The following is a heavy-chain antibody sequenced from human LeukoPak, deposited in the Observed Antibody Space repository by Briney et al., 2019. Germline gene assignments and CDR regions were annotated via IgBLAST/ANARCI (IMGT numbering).Heavy chain of an antibody. CDR1: GFTFDDYA. D-gene: IGHD6-19*01. CDR3: AKGAVPIAVAAHFDY. CDR2: ISWNSGSI. J-gene: IGHJ4*02. Sequence: PGGSLRLSCAASGFTFDDYAMHWVRQAPGKGLEWVSGISWNSGSIGYADSVKGRFTISRDNAKNSLYLQMNSLRAEDMALYYCAKGAVPIAVAAHFDYWGQGTLVTVSS. V-gene: IGHV3-9*03.